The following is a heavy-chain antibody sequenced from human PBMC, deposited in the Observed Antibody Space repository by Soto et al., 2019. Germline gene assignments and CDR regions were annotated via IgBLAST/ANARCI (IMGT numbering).Heavy chain of an antibody. J-gene: IGHJ3*02. V-gene: IGHV3-23*01. CDR3: ASLPYYDSRGDAFDI. CDR1: GFTFSSYA. D-gene: IGHD3-22*01. CDR2: ISGSGGST. Sequence: LRLSCAASGFTFSSYAMSWVRQAPGKGLEWVPAISGSGGSTYYADSVKGRFTISRDNSKNTLYLQMNSLRAEDTAVYYCASLPYYDSRGDAFDIWGQGTMVTVSS.